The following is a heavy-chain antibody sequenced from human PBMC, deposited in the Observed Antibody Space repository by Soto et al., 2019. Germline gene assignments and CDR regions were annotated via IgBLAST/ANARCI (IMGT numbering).Heavy chain of an antibody. CDR3: ARQKLKSSPWYGSLES. D-gene: IGHD6-13*01. V-gene: IGHV3-23*01. J-gene: IGHJ4*02. Sequence: GGSLRLSCVASGFSFSTHAMTWVRQAPGKGLEWVSVISAGSGNAYYTESVKGRFTVSRDNSKNTLWLQLDSLRVEDTGLYYCARQKLKSSPWYGSLESWGQGTLVTVSS. CDR2: ISAGSGNA. CDR1: GFSFSTHA.